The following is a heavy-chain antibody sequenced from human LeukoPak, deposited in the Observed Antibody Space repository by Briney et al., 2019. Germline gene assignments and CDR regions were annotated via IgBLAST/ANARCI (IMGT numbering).Heavy chain of an antibody. CDR1: GYSFTSYW. CDR2: IYPGDSDT. CDR3: ARHRRITIFGVDTPGYYMHV. V-gene: IGHV5-51*01. D-gene: IGHD3-3*01. Sequence: GESLKISCKGSGYSFTSYWIGWVRQMPGKGLEWMGIIYPGDSDTRYSPSFQGQVTISADKSISTAYLQWSSLKASDTAMYYCARHRRITIFGVDTPGYYMHVWGKGTTVTVSS. J-gene: IGHJ6*03.